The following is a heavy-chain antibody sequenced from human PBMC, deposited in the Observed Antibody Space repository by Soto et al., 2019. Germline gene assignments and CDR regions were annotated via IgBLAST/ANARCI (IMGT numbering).Heavy chain of an antibody. Sequence: QVQLVQSGPEMKKPGSSVKVSCKASGGTFSSYAINWVRQAPGQGLEWMGGIIPIFGTADYAQMFQGRVTITADESTSTAYMELSSLRSEDTAVYYCATYYYDSSGYPHAAFDIWGQGTMVTVSS. V-gene: IGHV1-69*01. J-gene: IGHJ3*02. CDR1: GGTFSSYA. D-gene: IGHD3-22*01. CDR3: ATYYYDSSGYPHAAFDI. CDR2: IIPIFGTA.